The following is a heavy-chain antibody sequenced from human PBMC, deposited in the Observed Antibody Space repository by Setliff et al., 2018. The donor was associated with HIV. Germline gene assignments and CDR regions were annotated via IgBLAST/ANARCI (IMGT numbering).Heavy chain of an antibody. Sequence: SETLSLTCTVSGQFISDGYYWGWIRQPPGKGLEWIGSVYHSGKTYYNPSLKSRVTMSADTSKNQISLKLNSMTAADTAVYFCVRGPQWLVQKGRVYYFDYWGQGTLVTVSS. D-gene: IGHD6-19*01. V-gene: IGHV4-38-2*02. CDR1: GQFISDGYY. CDR3: VRGPQWLVQKGRVYYFDY. J-gene: IGHJ4*02. CDR2: VYHSGKT.